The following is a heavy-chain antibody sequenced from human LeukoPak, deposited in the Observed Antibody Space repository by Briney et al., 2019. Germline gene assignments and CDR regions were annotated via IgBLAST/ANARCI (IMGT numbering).Heavy chain of an antibody. V-gene: IGHV3-30*03. J-gene: IGHJ6*02. CDR1: GFTFSSYG. D-gene: IGHD5-12*01. CDR3: ARDKARRATGGMDV. CDR2: ISYDGSNK. Sequence: QPGRSLRLSCAASGFTFSSYGMHWVRQAPGKGLEWVAVISYDGSNKYYADSVKGRFTISRDNSKNTLYLQMNSLRAEDTAVYYCARDKARRATGGMDVWGQGTTVTVSS.